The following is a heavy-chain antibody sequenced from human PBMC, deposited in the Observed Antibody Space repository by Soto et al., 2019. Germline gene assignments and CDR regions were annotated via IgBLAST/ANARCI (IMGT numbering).Heavy chain of an antibody. J-gene: IGHJ4*02. D-gene: IGHD3-16*02. CDR2: ISGSGTST. CDR3: ARDRLTFGGVIVLPFAY. V-gene: IGHV3-23*01. Sequence: GGSLRLSCAASGFTFSSYALSWVRQAPGKGLEWVSAISGSGTSTFYADSVKGRFTISRDNSKNTLYLQMNSLRAEDTAVYYCARDRLTFGGVIVLPFAYWGQGTLVTVSS. CDR1: GFTFSSYA.